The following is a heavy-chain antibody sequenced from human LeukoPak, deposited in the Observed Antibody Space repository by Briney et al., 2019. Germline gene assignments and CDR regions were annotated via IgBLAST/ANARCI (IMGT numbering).Heavy chain of an antibody. J-gene: IGHJ4*02. CDR1: GYSISSGYY. V-gene: IGHV4-38-2*02. CDR3: ARDYTSVVPAANHFDY. Sequence: SETLSLACTVSGYSISSGYYWGWIRQPPGKGLEWIGSIYHSGSTYYNPSLESRVTISVDTSKNQFSLKLSSVTAADTAVYYCARDYTSVVPAANHFDYWGQGTLVTVSS. CDR2: IYHSGST. D-gene: IGHD2-2*01.